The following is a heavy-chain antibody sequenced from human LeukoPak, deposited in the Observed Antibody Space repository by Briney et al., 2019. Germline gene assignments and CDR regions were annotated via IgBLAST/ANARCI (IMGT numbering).Heavy chain of an antibody. CDR3: ARVKGGYCSGGSCDAFDI. V-gene: IGHV3-30*04. CDR2: ISYDGSNK. Sequence: GGSLRLSCAASGFTFSSYAMHWVRQAPGKGLEWVAVISYDGSNKYYADSVKGRFTISRDNSKNTLYLQMNSLRAGDTAVYYCARVKGGYCSGGSCDAFDIWGQGTMVTVSS. D-gene: IGHD2-15*01. J-gene: IGHJ3*02. CDR1: GFTFSSYA.